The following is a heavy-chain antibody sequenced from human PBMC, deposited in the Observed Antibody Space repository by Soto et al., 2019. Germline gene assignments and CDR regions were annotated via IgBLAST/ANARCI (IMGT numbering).Heavy chain of an antibody. CDR3: ARRYKDGRRDCISTSCLFDP. CDR1: GFTFNTYA. Sequence: QVQLVESGGGVVQPGGSLRLSCAASGFTFNTYAMHWVRQAPGKGLEWMAVISYDGSNKHYADSVKGRFTISRDNSKNTLYPQVDSRSAEDTAVYDCARRYKDGRRDCISTSCLFDPWGQGTLVIVSS. CDR2: ISYDGSNK. J-gene: IGHJ5*02. D-gene: IGHD2-2*01. V-gene: IGHV3-30-3*01.